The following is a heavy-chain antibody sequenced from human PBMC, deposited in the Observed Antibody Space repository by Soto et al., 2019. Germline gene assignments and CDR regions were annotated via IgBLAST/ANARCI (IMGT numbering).Heavy chain of an antibody. V-gene: IGHV1-69*06. CDR3: GRRANRGMVV. D-gene: IGHD2-8*01. J-gene: IGHJ6*02. CDR2: VIPAFNSA. Sequence: QVQLVQSGAEMRKPGSSVKVSCKSSGGTFSNYAISWVRQASGQGLEWLGGVIPAFNSAQYAPKFQGRVAITADTSTSTAYMALSSLASEVTAVYYCGRRANRGMVVGGQGTRVSVSS. CDR1: GGTFSNYA.